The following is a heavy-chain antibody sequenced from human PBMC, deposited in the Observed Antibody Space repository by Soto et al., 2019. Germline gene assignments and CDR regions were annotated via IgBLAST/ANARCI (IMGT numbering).Heavy chain of an antibody. CDR3: ARDRIQLWLMYYYGMDV. D-gene: IGHD5-18*01. CDR2: MNPNSCIT. J-gene: IGHJ6*02. CDR1: GFTFTTYG. Sequence: ASVKVSCKASGFTFTTYGINWVRQATGQGLGWMGWMNPNSCITGYAQNFQGRLTMTRDTSTSTAYMELSSLRSEDTAVYYCARDRIQLWLMYYYGMDVWGQGTTVTVSS. V-gene: IGHV1-8*01.